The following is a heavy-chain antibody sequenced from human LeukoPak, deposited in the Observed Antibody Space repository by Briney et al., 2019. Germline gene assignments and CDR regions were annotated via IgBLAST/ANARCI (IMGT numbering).Heavy chain of an antibody. Sequence: ASVKVSCKASGGTFSSYAISWVRQAPGQGLEWMGRIIPIFGTANYAQKFQGRVTITTDESTSTAYMELSSLRSEDTAVYYCAREKDGYNYYWGQGTLVTVSS. CDR1: GGTFSSYA. CDR3: AREKDGYNYY. CDR2: IIPIFGTA. V-gene: IGHV1-69*05. D-gene: IGHD5-24*01. J-gene: IGHJ4*02.